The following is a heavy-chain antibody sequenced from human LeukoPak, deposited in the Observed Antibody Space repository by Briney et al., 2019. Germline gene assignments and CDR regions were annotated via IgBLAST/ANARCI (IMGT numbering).Heavy chain of an antibody. CDR1: GGSISTYY. CDR2: IYHSGST. V-gene: IGHV4-59*01. D-gene: IGHD6-6*01. J-gene: IGHJ1*01. CDR3: ARGGAARLHFQN. Sequence: SETLSLTCTVSGGSISTYYWNWIRQPLGKGLEWIGYIYHSGSTNYNPSLQSRVTISVDTSKNQFSLNLNSVTAADTAVYYCARGGAARLHFQNWGQGTLVTVSS.